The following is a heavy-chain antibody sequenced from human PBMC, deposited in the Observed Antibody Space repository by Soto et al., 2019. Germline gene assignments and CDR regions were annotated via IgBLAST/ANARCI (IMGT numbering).Heavy chain of an antibody. CDR2: IYVGDSDT. J-gene: IGHJ4*02. CDR3: ARQGVGWSDFDY. CDR1: GYSFTSYW. D-gene: IGHD6-19*01. Sequence: GESLKISCKGSGYSFTSYWIAWVRQMPGKGPEWMGTIYVGDSDTRYSPSFRGQITISADRSISTAFLLWSSLEASDTAMYYCARQGVGWSDFDYWGQGALVTVSS. V-gene: IGHV5-51*01.